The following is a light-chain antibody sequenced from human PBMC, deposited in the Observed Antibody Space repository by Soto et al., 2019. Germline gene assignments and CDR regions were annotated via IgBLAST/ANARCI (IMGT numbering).Light chain of an antibody. V-gene: IGKV3-15*01. J-gene: IGKJ1*01. Sequence: ETVVTQSPATLSVSPGETATLSCRASESVRTNLAWYQQKPGQAPRLLIYGASNRATGIPARFSGSGSGTEFTLPISSLQSEDFAVYYCQQYNNWPPRTFGQGTTVEIK. CDR1: ESVRTN. CDR2: GAS. CDR3: QQYNNWPPRT.